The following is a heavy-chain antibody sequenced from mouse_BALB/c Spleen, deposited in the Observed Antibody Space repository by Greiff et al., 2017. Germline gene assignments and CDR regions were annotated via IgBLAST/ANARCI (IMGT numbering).Heavy chain of an antibody. Sequence: VKLQESGAELARPGASVKLSCKASGYTFTDYYINWVKQRTGQGLEWIGEIYPGSGNTYYNEKFKGKATLTADKSSSTAYMQLSSLTSEDSAVYFCAGVDGYYVPFAYWGQGTLVTVSA. V-gene: IGHV1-77*01. J-gene: IGHJ3*01. D-gene: IGHD2-3*01. CDR1: GYTFTDYY. CDR3: AGVDGYYVPFAY. CDR2: IYPGSGNT.